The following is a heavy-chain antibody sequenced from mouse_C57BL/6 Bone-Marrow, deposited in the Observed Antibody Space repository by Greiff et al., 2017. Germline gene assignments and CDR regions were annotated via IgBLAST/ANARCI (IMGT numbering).Heavy chain of an antibody. J-gene: IGHJ4*01. V-gene: IGHV14-3*01. CDR2: IDPANGNT. D-gene: IGHD1-1*01. CDR1: GFNIKNTY. Sequence: VQLQQSVAELVRPGASVKLSCTASGFNIKNTYMHWVKQRPEQGLEWIGRIDPANGNTKYAPKFPGKAPITADTSSNSAYLQLSSLPSEDTAIYYCARLLLRYHYYAMYYWGQGTSVTVSS. CDR3: ARLLLRYHYYAMYY.